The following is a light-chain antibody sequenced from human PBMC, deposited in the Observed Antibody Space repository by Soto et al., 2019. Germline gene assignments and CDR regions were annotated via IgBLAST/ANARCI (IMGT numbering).Light chain of an antibody. CDR2: GAS. J-gene: IGKJ5*01. CDR1: QSVNSK. Sequence: IGMTQSLVAVSLTQGERVSLSCRASQSVNSKLAWYQQKSGQAPRLLIYGASTRATGIPARFSGSGSGTEFTLTISSLQSEDFAVYYCAQRSNSPPLIPFGQRTRPAI. V-gene: IGKV3-15*01. CDR3: AQRSNSPPLIP.